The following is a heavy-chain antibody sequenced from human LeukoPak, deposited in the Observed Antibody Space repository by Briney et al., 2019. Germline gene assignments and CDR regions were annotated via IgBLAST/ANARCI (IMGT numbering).Heavy chain of an antibody. Sequence: PGGSLRLSCAASGITFSSYAMHWVRQAPGKGLEWVAVISYDGSNKYYADSVKGRFTISRDNSKNTLYLQMNSLRAEDTAVYYCARGRLTYYGDYVDYWGQGTLVTVSS. V-gene: IGHV3-30*04. CDR1: GITFSSYA. CDR3: ARGRLTYYGDYVDY. CDR2: ISYDGSNK. D-gene: IGHD4-17*01. J-gene: IGHJ4*02.